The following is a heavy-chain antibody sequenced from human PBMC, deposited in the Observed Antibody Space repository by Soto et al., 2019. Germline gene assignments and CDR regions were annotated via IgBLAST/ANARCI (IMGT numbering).Heavy chain of an antibody. D-gene: IGHD3-9*01. CDR1: GGSVSSSSYY. Sequence: QLQLQEWGPGLGKPSETRSLTCPVPGGSVSSSSYYWGWVRQPPGRGLEWIGSVYYSGSTYYNPSLESRVTISVDKSKNQFSLKLMSLSAADTAVYYCGRLEGLATISYYFDYWGQGALVTVSS. J-gene: IGHJ4*02. CDR2: VYYSGST. CDR3: GRLEGLATISYYFDY. V-gene: IGHV4-39*01.